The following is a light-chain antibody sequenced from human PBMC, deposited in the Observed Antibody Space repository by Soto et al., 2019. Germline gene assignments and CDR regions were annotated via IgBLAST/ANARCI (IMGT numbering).Light chain of an antibody. CDR1: QSVTTY. V-gene: IGKV3-11*01. CDR3: QQRGYWPLT. J-gene: IGKJ5*01. Sequence: EIVLTQSPGTLSLSPGERATLSCRASQSVTTYLAWYQHKPGQAPSLLIYDTSNRATGIPARFSGSGSGTDFTLTISTLEPEDFAVYYCQQRGYWPLTFGQGTRLDIK. CDR2: DTS.